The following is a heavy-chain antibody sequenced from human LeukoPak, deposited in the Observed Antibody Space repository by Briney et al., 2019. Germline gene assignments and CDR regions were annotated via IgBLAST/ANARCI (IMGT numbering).Heavy chain of an antibody. CDR2: ISSSSSYI. Sequence: PGGSLRLSCAASGFTFSSYSMNWVRQAPGKGLEWVSSISSSSSYIYYADSVKGRFTISRDNAKNPLYLQMNSLRAEDTAVYYCARDLRVSSGWYVDWFDPWGQEPWSPSPQ. D-gene: IGHD6-19*01. V-gene: IGHV3-21*01. J-gene: IGHJ5*02. CDR1: GFTFSSYS. CDR3: ARDLRVSSGWYVDWFDP.